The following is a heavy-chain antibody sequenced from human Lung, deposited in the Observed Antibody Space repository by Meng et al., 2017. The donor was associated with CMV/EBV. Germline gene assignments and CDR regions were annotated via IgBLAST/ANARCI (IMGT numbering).Heavy chain of an antibody. J-gene: IGHJ6*02. CDR2: TIPNAGLP. CDR1: GDNINDSD. D-gene: IGHD3-10*01. CDR3: AREARPEADHVSANYYNFGMDV. V-gene: IGHV1-69*17. Sequence: VKVSCKPSGDNINDSDISWVPQVPVQGLEWMGGTIPNAGLPSHAQKFEGRVTLTADTSTTTVYMELSSLTSEDTAVYYCAREARPEADHVSANYYNFGMDVWGQGTTVTVSS.